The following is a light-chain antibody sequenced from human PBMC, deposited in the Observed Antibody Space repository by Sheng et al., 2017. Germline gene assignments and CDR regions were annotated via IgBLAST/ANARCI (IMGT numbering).Light chain of an antibody. CDR3: QQFKSYPLT. V-gene: IGKV1-9*01. CDR2: TAS. Sequence: DIQMTQSPSSLSANVGDVVSITCRASQSISRYLNWYQQKSGKSPKLLIYTASTLESGVPSRFRGSGSGTEFTLTISSLQPEDFATYYCQQFKSYPLTFGGGTKVEIK. J-gene: IGKJ4*01. CDR1: QSISRY.